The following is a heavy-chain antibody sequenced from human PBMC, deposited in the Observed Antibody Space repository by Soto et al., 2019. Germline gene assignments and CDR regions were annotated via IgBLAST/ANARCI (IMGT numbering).Heavy chain of an antibody. CDR3: ATENRYSFDNSGYNNWFDP. D-gene: IGHD3-22*01. Sequence: EVQLVESGGGLVEPGGSLRLSCTASGFTFSNAWMSWVCQAPGKGLEWVGRIKSKTDGGTTDYAAPVQGRFTISRDDSKNTLYLQVNSLKTEDTAMYYCATENRYSFDNSGYNNWFDPWGQGTLVTVSS. CDR1: GFTFSNAW. J-gene: IGHJ5*02. V-gene: IGHV3-15*07. CDR2: IKSKTDGGTT.